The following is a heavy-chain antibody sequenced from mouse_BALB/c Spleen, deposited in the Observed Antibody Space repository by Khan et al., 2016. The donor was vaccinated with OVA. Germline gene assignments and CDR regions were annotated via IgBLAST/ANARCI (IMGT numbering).Heavy chain of an antibody. V-gene: IGHV1-4*01. J-gene: IGHJ2*01. CDR2: INPSSGYT. Sequence: QMQLEESGAELARPGASVKMSCKASGYTFTSYMMHWVKQRPGQGLEWIGYINPSSGYTKYNQKFKDKVTLSADKSSSTVYMQLSSLKSKDSAVYYCARTQERWGQGTTLTVSS. CDR3: ARTQER. CDR1: GYTFTSYM.